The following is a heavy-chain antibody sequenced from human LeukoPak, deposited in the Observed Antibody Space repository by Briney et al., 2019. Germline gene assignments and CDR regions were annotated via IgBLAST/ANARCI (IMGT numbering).Heavy chain of an antibody. J-gene: IGHJ4*02. Sequence: ASVKVSCKASGYTFTGYYMHWVRQAPGQGLEWMGWINPNSGGTNYAQKFQGRVTMTRDTSISTAYMELSRLRSDDTAVYYCARDPSSWFGELYFDYWGQGTLVTVSS. V-gene: IGHV1-2*02. CDR1: GYTFTGYY. CDR2: INPNSGGT. CDR3: ARDPSSWFGELYFDY. D-gene: IGHD3-10*01.